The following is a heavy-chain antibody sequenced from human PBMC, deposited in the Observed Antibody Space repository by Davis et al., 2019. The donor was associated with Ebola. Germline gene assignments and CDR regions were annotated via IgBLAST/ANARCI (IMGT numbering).Heavy chain of an antibody. CDR3: ARGNYGDYIVLYYYNMDV. CDR2: IYYSGTT. D-gene: IGHD4-17*01. CDR1: GGSISSNY. Sequence: MPSETLSLTCTVSGGSISSNYWSWIRQPPGKGLEWIGYIYYSGTTNYNPSLKSRVSISVDTSKNQFSLKLSSVTAADTAVYYCARGNYGDYIVLYYYNMDVWGQGTTVTVSS. J-gene: IGHJ6*02. V-gene: IGHV4-59*01.